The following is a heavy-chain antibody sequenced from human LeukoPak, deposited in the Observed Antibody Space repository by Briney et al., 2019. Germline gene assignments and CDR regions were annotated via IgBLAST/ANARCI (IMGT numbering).Heavy chain of an antibody. J-gene: IGHJ5*02. V-gene: IGHV3-23*01. CDR3: ARDLDWGAFDA. CDR2: ISPSGSIL. D-gene: IGHD3-9*01. CDR1: GFTFPRHG. Sequence: GGSLRLSCAASGFTFPRHGINWVRQAPGKGPEWVSGISPSGSILYYADSVKGRFTISRDNSKNTVSLQMNSLGAEDTALYYCARDLDWGAFDAWGQGTLVTVSS.